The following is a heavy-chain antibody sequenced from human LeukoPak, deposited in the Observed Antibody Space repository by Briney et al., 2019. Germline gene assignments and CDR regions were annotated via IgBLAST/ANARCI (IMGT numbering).Heavy chain of an antibody. CDR1: GYTFTSYG. Sequence: ASVKVSCKASGYTFTSYGISWVRQAPGQGLEWMGWISAYNGNTKYSQKFQGRVTITRDTSASTAYMEVSSLRSEDTAVYYCARKGYDILTGYTFFDYWGQGTLVTVSS. J-gene: IGHJ4*02. CDR2: ISAYNGNT. V-gene: IGHV1-18*01. CDR3: ARKGYDILTGYTFFDY. D-gene: IGHD3-9*01.